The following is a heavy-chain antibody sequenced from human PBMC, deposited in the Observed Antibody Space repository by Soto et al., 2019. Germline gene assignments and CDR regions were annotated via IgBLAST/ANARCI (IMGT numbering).Heavy chain of an antibody. CDR3: ARDWDYYDSSGPLQAFDI. V-gene: IGHV1-3*01. CDR1: GYTFTIYA. Sequence: GASVKVSCKASGYTFTIYAMHWVRQAPGQRLEWMGWINAGNGNTKYSQKFQGRVTITRDTSASTAYMELSSLRSEDTAVYYCARDWDYYDSSGPLQAFDIWGQGTMVTVSS. D-gene: IGHD3-22*01. CDR2: INAGNGNT. J-gene: IGHJ3*02.